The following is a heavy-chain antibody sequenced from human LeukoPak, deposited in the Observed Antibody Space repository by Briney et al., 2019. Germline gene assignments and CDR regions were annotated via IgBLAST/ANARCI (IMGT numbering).Heavy chain of an antibody. CDR2: IYHSGST. CDR3: ARPSLGLPAAFFDY. Sequence: SETLSLTCAVSGYSISSGYYWGWIRQPPGKGLEWIGSIYHSGSTYYNPSLKSRVTISVDTPKNQFSLKLSSVPAADTAVYYCARPSLGLPAAFFDYWGQGTLVTVSS. D-gene: IGHD2-2*01. J-gene: IGHJ4*02. CDR1: GYSISSGYY. V-gene: IGHV4-38-2*01.